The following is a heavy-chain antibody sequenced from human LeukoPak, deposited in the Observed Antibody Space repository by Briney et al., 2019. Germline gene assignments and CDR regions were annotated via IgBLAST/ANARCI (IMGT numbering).Heavy chain of an antibody. D-gene: IGHD2-8*01. Sequence: GGSLRLSCAASGFIFRGHGMYWVRQAPGKGLEWVTNIWSDGRNKYYADSVEGRFTISRDNSKNMLYLQMDSLRAEDTAVYYCVREGVASVGYGTDVWGQGTTVTVSS. J-gene: IGHJ6*02. CDR1: GFIFRGHG. V-gene: IGHV3-33*01. CDR2: IWSDGRNK. CDR3: VREGVASVGYGTDV.